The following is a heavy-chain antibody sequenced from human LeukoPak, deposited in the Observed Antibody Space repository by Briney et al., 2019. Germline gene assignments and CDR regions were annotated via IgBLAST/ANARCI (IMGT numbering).Heavy chain of an antibody. Sequence: GGSLRLSCAASGVTFSTYPMAWVRQGPGKGLEWISSISGSGTSTFYADSVKGRFTISRDNSKNTLYLQMNSLRAEDTAVYYCAKAQIVVVRVGAFDIWGQGTMVTVSS. J-gene: IGHJ3*02. V-gene: IGHV3-23*01. CDR3: AKAQIVVVRVGAFDI. D-gene: IGHD3-22*01. CDR2: ISGSGTST. CDR1: GVTFSTYP.